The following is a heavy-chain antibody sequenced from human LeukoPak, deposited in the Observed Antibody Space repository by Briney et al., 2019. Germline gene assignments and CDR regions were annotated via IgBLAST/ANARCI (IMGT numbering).Heavy chain of an antibody. CDR3: AKASQWGTSCSGGTCYFDY. V-gene: IGHV3-23*01. Sequence: GGSLRPSCAASGFTFSSYAMSWVRQAPGKGLEWVSAISGSGGSTYYADSVKGRFTISRDNSKNTMYLQMNSLRAEDTAVYYCAKASQWGTSCSGGTCYFDYWGQGTLVTVSS. CDR2: ISGSGGST. CDR1: GFTFSSYA. D-gene: IGHD2-15*01. J-gene: IGHJ4*02.